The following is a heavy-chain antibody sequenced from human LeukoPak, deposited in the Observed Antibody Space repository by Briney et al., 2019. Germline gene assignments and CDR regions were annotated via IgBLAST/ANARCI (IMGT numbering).Heavy chain of an antibody. CDR2: ISSNGGST. V-gene: IGHV3-64*01. CDR3: ARDYYDSSGYYPSPLDY. D-gene: IGHD3-22*01. CDR1: GFTFSSYA. Sequence: PGGFLRLSCAASGFTFSSYALHWVRQAPGKGLEYVSAISSNGGSTYYANSVKGRFTISRDNSKNTLYLQMGGLRAEDMAVYYCARDYYDSSGYYPSPLDYWGQGTLVTVSS. J-gene: IGHJ4*02.